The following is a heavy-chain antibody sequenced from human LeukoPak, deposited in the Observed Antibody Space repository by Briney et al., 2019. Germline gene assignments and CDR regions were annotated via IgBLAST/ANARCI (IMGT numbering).Heavy chain of an antibody. CDR1: GYTFTGYY. J-gene: IGHJ5*02. CDR2: INPNSGGT. V-gene: IGHV1-2*02. Sequence: ASVKVSCKASGYTFTGYYMHWVRQAPGQGLEWMGWINPNSGGTNYAQKLQGRVTMTRDTSISTAYMELSRLRSDDTAVYYCAREGGPTPGWFDPWGQGTLVTVSS. CDR3: AREGGPTPGWFDP. D-gene: IGHD3-16*01.